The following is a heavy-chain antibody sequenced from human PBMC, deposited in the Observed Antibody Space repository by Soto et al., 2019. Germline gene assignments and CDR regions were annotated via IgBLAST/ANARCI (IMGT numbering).Heavy chain of an antibody. CDR2: VYHSGNT. V-gene: IGHV4-4*02. D-gene: IGHD4-4*01. Sequence: QVQLQESGPGLVKPSGTLSLTCAVSGGSIIMSNWWSWVRRPPGKGLGWIGEVYHSGNTTYNPSLKSPVSISTAKSKDQFYLRLRSLTDAATAVYYCARDLRRSNSGIDPWGQGILVTVSS. J-gene: IGHJ5*02. CDR1: GGSIIMSNW. CDR3: ARDLRRSNSGIDP.